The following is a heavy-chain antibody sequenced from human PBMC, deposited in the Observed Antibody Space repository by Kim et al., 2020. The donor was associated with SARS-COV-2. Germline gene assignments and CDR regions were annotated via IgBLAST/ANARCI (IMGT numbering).Heavy chain of an antibody. D-gene: IGHD3-10*01. CDR3: AAGGTYYYGSGSYPFDY. V-gene: IGHV4-61*01. CDR2: TNYSGTS. J-gene: IGHJ4*02. CDR1: GGSVSSGSYY. Sequence: SETLSLTCTVSGGSVSSGSYYWSWIRQPPGKGLEWTGYTNYSGTSNYNPSLKSRVTISVDTSKNQFSLKLSSVTAADTAVYYCAAGGTYYYGSGSYPFDYWGQGTLVTVSP.